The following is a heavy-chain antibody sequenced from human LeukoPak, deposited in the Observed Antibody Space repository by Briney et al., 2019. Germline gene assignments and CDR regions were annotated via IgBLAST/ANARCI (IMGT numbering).Heavy chain of an antibody. V-gene: IGHV3-33*01. J-gene: IGHJ6*02. CDR2: IWYDGSNK. CDR3: ARDEYSGYHYYYGMDV. CDR1: GFTFSSYG. D-gene: IGHD5-12*01. Sequence: GRSLRLSCAASGFTFSSYGMHWVRQAPGKGLEWVAVIWYDGSNKYYADSVKGRFTISRDNSKNTLYLQMNSLRAEDTAVYYCARDEYSGYHYYYGMDVWGQGTTVTVSS.